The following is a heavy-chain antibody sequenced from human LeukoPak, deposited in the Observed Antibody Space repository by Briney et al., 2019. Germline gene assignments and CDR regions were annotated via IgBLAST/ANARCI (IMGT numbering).Heavy chain of an antibody. Sequence: GGSLRLSCAASGFTFSSYLMSWVRQAPGKGLEWVANIKQDGSEKYYVDSVKGRFTISRDNAKNSLYLQMNSLRAEDTAVYYCARGSRVTTPGHAFDIWGQGTMVTVSS. CDR1: GFTFSSYL. CDR3: ARGSRVTTPGHAFDI. J-gene: IGHJ3*02. CDR2: IKQDGSEK. V-gene: IGHV3-7*01. D-gene: IGHD4-17*01.